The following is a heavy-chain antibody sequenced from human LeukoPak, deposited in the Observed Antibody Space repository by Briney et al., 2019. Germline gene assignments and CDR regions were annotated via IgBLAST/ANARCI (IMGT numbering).Heavy chain of an antibody. CDR3: AKHGGRYFDS. Sequence: PSQTLSLTCAVSGGSISSGGYSWSWIRQPPGKGLEWIGYIYHSGSTYYNPSLKSRVTISVDRSKNQFSLKLNSVTAADSAVYYCAKHGGRYFDSWGQGTLATVSS. CDR1: GGSISSGGYS. J-gene: IGHJ4*02. CDR2: IYHSGST. V-gene: IGHV4-30-2*01. D-gene: IGHD4-23*01.